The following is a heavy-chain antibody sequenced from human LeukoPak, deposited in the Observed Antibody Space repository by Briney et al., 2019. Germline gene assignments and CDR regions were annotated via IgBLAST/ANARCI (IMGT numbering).Heavy chain of an antibody. CDR3: ARGGDRYSKGFDP. V-gene: IGHV4-59*01. CDR2: IYYSGST. CDR1: SGSISYFY. D-gene: IGHD2-15*01. J-gene: IGHJ5*02. Sequence: SETLSLTCTVSSGSISYFYWSWIRQPPGKGLEWIAYIYYSGSTNYNPSLKSRVTISVDTSKNQFSLMVSSVTAADTAVYYCARGGDRYSKGFDPWGQGTLVTVSS.